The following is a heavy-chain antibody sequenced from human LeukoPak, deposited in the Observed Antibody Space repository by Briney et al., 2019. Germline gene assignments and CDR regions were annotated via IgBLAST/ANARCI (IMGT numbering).Heavy chain of an antibody. D-gene: IGHD1-14*01. CDR2: INQGGSDK. CDR3: TRDRSRAEDD. J-gene: IGHJ4*02. V-gene: IGHV3-7*01. CDR1: GFTFSGHW. Sequence: GGSPRLSCAASGFTFSGHWMSWVRQAPGKGREWVANINQGGSDKYYVDSVKGRFTISRDNANNLLYLQMNSLRGEDTAVYYCTRDRSRAEDDWGQGTLVTVSS.